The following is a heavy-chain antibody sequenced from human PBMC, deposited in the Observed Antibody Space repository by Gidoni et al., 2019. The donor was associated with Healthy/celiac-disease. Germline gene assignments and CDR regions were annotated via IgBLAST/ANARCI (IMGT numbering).Heavy chain of an antibody. D-gene: IGHD6-13*01. Sequence: QVQLQESGPGLVKPSGTLSLTCAVSGGPISSSNWWSWVRQPPGKGLEWIGEIYHSRSTNYNPSLKSRVTISVDKSKNQFSLKLSSVTAADTAVYYCARVAGAKRAPNWFDPWGQGTLVTVSS. J-gene: IGHJ5*02. V-gene: IGHV4-4*02. CDR2: IYHSRST. CDR3: ARVAGAKRAPNWFDP. CDR1: GGPISSSNW.